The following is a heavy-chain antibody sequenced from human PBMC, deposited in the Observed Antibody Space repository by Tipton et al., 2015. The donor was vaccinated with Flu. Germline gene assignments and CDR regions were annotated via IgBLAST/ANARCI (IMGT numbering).Heavy chain of an antibody. Sequence: SLRLSCAASGFTFSSYSMNWVRQAPGKGLEWVSSISSSSSYIYYADSVKGRFTISRDNAKNSLYLQMNSLRAEDTAVYYCARGGLYYYDSSGSPPDAFDIWGQGTMVTVSS. CDR3: ARGGLYYYDSSGSPPDAFDI. CDR2: ISSSSSYI. CDR1: GFTFSSYS. J-gene: IGHJ3*02. D-gene: IGHD3-22*01. V-gene: IGHV3-21*01.